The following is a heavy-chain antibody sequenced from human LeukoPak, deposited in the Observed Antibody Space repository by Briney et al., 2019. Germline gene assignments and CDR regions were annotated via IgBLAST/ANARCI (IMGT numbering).Heavy chain of an antibody. V-gene: IGHV3-48*04. CDR2: ISSSSSTI. CDR3: ARNAACTTSTCYKQIDS. D-gene: IGHD1-1*01. J-gene: IGHJ4*02. Sequence: PGGSLRLSCAASGFTFSSYSMNWVRQAPGKGLEWVSYISSSSSTIYYADSVKGRFTISRDDAKNSLYLQLNSLRADDTGVYYCARNAACTTSTCYKQIDSWGQGTLVTVSS. CDR1: GFTFSSYS.